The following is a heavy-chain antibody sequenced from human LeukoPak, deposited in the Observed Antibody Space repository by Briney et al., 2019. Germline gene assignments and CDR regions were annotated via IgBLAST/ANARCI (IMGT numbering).Heavy chain of an antibody. D-gene: IGHD6-6*01. CDR2: MNPNSGNT. CDR3: ARGPDSSSLTVDYYYYYYMDV. CDR1: GYTFTSYD. V-gene: IGHV1-8*01. Sequence: ASVKVSCKASGYTFTSYDINWVRQATGQGLEWMGWMNPNSGNTGYAQKFQGRVTMTRNTSISTAYMELSSLRSEDTAVYYCARGPDSSSLTVDYYYYYYMDVWGKGTTVTVSS. J-gene: IGHJ6*03.